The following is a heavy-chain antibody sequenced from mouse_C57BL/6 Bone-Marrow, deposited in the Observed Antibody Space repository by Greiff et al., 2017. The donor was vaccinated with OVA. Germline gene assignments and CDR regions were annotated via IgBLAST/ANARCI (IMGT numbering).Heavy chain of an antibody. CDR1: GFTFTDYY. J-gene: IGHJ2*01. CDR3: ASYNPDYYGSSFDY. D-gene: IGHD1-1*01. CDR2: IRNKANGYTT. V-gene: IGHV7-3*01. Sequence: DVKLVESGGGLVQPGGSLSLSCAASGFTFTDYYMSWVRQPPGKALEWLGFIRNKANGYTTEYSASVKGRFTISRDNSQSILYLQMNALRAEDSATYYCASYNPDYYGSSFDYWGQGTTLTVSS.